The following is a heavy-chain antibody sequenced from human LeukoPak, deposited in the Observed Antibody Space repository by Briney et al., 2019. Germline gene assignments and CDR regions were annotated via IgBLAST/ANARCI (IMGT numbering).Heavy chain of an antibody. J-gene: IGHJ3*02. CDR3: ARERGGLYYDSTTDAFDI. CDR1: GGSISSSSYY. D-gene: IGHD3-22*01. Sequence: PSETLSLTCTVSGGSISSSSYYWGWIRQPPGKGLEWIGSIYYSGSTYYNPSLKSRVTISVDTSKNQFSLKLSSVTAADTAVYYCARERGGLYYDSTTDAFDIWGQGTMVTVSS. V-gene: IGHV4-39*07. CDR2: IYYSGST.